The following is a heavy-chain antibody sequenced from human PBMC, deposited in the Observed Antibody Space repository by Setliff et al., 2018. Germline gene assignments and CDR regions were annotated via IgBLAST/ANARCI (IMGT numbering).Heavy chain of an antibody. CDR3: ARHDARGYYYYMDV. D-gene: IGHD3-10*01. CDR1: GGSISSSDFY. V-gene: IGHV4-39*01. CDR2: IYYSGTT. J-gene: IGHJ6*03. Sequence: SETLFLTCTVSGGSISSSDFYWGWIRQPPGKGLEWIGSIYYSGTTYYNPSLKSPVTISIDTSKNQFSLKLSSVTAADTAIYYCARHDARGYYYYMDVWGEGTTVTVSS.